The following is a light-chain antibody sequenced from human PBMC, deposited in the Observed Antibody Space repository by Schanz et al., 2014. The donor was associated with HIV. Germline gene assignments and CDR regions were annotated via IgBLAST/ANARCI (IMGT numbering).Light chain of an antibody. J-gene: IGLJ2*01. CDR2: EVS. CDR1: ISDVGGYYY. Sequence: QSALTQPPSASGSPGQSVTISCTGTISDVGGYYYVSWYQQHPGKAPKLMIYEVSKRPSGVPDRLSGSKSGNTASLTVSGLQAEDEADYYCSSYAGRNNLVVFGGGTKVTVL. V-gene: IGLV2-8*01. CDR3: SSYAGRNNLVV.